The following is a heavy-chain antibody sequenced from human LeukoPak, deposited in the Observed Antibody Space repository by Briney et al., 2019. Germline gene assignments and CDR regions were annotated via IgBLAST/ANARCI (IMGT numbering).Heavy chain of an antibody. V-gene: IGHV4-34*01. CDR2: INHSGST. CDR3: ARAPIVVVIATSGGWFDP. D-gene: IGHD2-21*01. Sequence: PSETLSLTCAVYGGSFSGCYWSWIRQPPGKGLEWIGEINHSGSTNYNPSLKSRVTISVDTSKNQFSLMLSSVTAADTAVYFCARAPIVVVIATSGGWFDPWGQGTLVTVSS. J-gene: IGHJ5*02. CDR1: GGSFSGCY.